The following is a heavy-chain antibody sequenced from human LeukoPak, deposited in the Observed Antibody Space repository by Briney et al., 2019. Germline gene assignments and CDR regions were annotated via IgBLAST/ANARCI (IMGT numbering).Heavy chain of an antibody. V-gene: IGHV1-24*01. D-gene: IGHD3-9*01. CDR3: ATGGHRGEPSSYYDILTGYYNDGGDFDY. J-gene: IGHJ4*02. CDR2: FDPEDGET. Sequence: ASVKVSCKVSGYTLTELSMHWVRQAPGKGLEWMGGFDPEDGETIYAQKFQGRVTMTEDTSTDTAYMELSSLSSEDTAVYYCATGGHRGEPSSYYDILTGYYNDGGDFDYWGQGTLVTVSS. CDR1: GYTLTELS.